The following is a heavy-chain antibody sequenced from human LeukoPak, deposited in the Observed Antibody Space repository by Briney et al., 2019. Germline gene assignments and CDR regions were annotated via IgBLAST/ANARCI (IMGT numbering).Heavy chain of an antibody. CDR2: IIPIFGTA. Sequence: SVKVSCKASGGTFSSYAISWVRQAPGQGLEWMGGIIPIFGTANYAQKFQGRVTITTDESTSTAYMELSSLRSEDTAVYYCARSRGFCGTTSCYHLDYWGQGTLVTVSS. V-gene: IGHV1-69*05. CDR1: GGTFSSYA. D-gene: IGHD2-2*01. CDR3: ARSRGFCGTTSCYHLDY. J-gene: IGHJ4*02.